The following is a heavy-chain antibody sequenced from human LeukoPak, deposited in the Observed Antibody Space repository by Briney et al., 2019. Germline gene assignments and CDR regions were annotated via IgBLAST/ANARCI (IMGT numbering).Heavy chain of an antibody. CDR3: AKDQDYYDTSGYYYVGDFQH. CDR2: IWYDGSNK. J-gene: IGHJ1*01. V-gene: IGHV3-33*06. CDR1: GFTFSSYG. D-gene: IGHD3-22*01. Sequence: GGSLRLSCAASGFTFSSYGMDWVRQAPGKGLEWVAVIWYDGSNKYYADSVKGRFTISRDNSKNTLYLQMNSLRAEDTAVYYCAKDQDYYDTSGYYYVGDFQHWGQGTLVTVSS.